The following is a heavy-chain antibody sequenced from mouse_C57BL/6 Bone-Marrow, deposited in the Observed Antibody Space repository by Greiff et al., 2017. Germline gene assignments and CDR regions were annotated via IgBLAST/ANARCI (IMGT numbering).Heavy chain of an antibody. CDR3: TARATANYYAMDY. CDR1: GFNIKDDY. J-gene: IGHJ4*01. CDR2: FDPENGDT. Sequence: VQLQQSGAELVRPGASVKLSCTASGFNIKDDYMHWVKQRPEQGLEWIGWFDPENGDTEYASKFQGKATITADTSSNTAYLQLSSLTSEDTAVYYCTARATANYYAMDYWGQGTSVTVSS. D-gene: IGHD1-2*01. V-gene: IGHV14-4*01.